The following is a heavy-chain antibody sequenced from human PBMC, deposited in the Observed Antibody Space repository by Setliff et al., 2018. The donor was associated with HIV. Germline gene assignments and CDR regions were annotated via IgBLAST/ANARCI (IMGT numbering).Heavy chain of an antibody. CDR3: ARVPGYSSGTSYMDV. CDR2: IYYSGST. D-gene: IGHD6-19*01. J-gene: IGHJ6*03. CDR1: GGSINSYY. Sequence: ETLSLPCTVSGGSINSYYWSWIRQPPGKGLEWIGYIYYSGSTNYNPSLKSRVTISVDTSKNQFSLKLRSVTAADRAVYYCARVPGYSSGTSYMDVWGKGTTVTVSS. V-gene: IGHV4-59*12.